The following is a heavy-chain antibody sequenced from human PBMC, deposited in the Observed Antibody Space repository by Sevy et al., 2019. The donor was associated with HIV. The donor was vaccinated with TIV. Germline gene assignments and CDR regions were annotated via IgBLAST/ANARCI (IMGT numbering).Heavy chain of an antibody. Sequence: GGSLRLSCSASGFTFSSYAMHWVRQAPGKGLEYVSAISSNGGNTYDADSEKGRFTISRDNSKNTLYLRMSGMRAEDRARDYCVKGGGGSYSWRGRSNAFDIWGQGTMVTVSS. CDR1: GFTFSSYA. D-gene: IGHD1-26*01. J-gene: IGHJ3*02. CDR3: VKGGGGSYSWRGRSNAFDI. V-gene: IGHV3-64D*06. CDR2: ISSNGGNT.